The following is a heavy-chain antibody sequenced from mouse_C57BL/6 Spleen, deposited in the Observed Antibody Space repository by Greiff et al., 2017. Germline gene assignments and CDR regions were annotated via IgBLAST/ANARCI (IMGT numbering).Heavy chain of an antibody. CDR1: GYTFTSYW. V-gene: IGHV1-69*01. Sequence: QVQLQQPGAELVMPGASVKLSCKASGYTFTSYWMHWVKQRPGQGLEWIGEIDPSDSYTNYNQKFKGKSTLTVDKSSSTAYMQLSSLTSEDSAVYYCARAGDYYGKYVLAYWGQGTLVTVSA. CDR3: ARAGDYYGKYVLAY. J-gene: IGHJ3*01. D-gene: IGHD2-1*01. CDR2: IDPSDSYT.